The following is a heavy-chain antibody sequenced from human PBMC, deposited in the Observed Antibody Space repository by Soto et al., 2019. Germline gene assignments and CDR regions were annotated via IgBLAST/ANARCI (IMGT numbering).Heavy chain of an antibody. CDR1: RFSFRSYG. CDR2: ISYDGSDK. D-gene: IGHD5-12*01. J-gene: IGHJ5*01. CDR3: ARDEVNIGYWFDS. Sequence: QVQLVESGGGVVQPGRSLRLSCAASRFSFRSYGTHWVRQAPGKGLEWVAVISYDGSDKYYADSVKGRFTISRDNSKNTLYLQMNSLRAEDTAVYYCARDEVNIGYWFDSWGQGTLVTVSS. V-gene: IGHV3-30*03.